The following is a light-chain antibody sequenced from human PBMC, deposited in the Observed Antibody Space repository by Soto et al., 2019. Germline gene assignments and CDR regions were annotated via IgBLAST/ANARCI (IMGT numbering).Light chain of an antibody. CDR1: SSDVGGYNY. J-gene: IGLJ2*01. CDR2: DVS. Sequence: QSVLTQTASVSGSPGQSITISCTGTSSDVGGYNYVSWYQQHPGKAPKLMIYDVSSRPPGVSHRFSGSKSGDTASLTISGLQAEDEADYYCSSYTRTNTVVFGGGTKSPS. CDR3: SSYTRTNTVV. V-gene: IGLV2-14*03.